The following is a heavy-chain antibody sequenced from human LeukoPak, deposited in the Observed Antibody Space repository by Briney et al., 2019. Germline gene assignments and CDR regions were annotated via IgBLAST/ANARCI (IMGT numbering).Heavy chain of an antibody. J-gene: IGHJ4*02. CDR2: LYGAGST. Sequence: GGSLRLSCAASGLNVSSNYMSWVRQAPGKGLEGVSVLYGAGSTYYADSVKGRFTISRHDSHNTLFLQTNSLRAEDTAVYYCARGGTLGFCTGRIDFWGQGTLVTVSS. CDR1: GLNVSSNY. V-gene: IGHV3-53*04. D-gene: IGHD3/OR15-3a*01. CDR3: ARGGTLGFCTGRIDF.